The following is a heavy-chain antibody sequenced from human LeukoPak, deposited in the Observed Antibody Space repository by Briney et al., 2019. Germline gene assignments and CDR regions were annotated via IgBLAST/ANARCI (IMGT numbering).Heavy chain of an antibody. D-gene: IGHD5-12*01. J-gene: IGHJ6*02. V-gene: IGHV3-30*02. Sequence: RGSLRLSRAASGFTLSSYGTHWVRHAPGKGLEWVAFIRFDGSNTYYADSVKGGFTISRDNSKNTPYLQMNILRAEDTAVYYCAKCHLVADGTFYYYGMDVGGRKTTVTVS. CDR1: GFTLSSYG. CDR3: AKCHLVADGTFYYYGMDV. CDR2: IRFDGSNT.